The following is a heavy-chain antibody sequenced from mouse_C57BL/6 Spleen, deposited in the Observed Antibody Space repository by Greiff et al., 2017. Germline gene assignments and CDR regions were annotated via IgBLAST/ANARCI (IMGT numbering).Heavy chain of an antibody. V-gene: IGHV1-81*01. J-gene: IGHJ2*01. CDR2: IYPRSGNT. D-gene: IGHD3-2*02. Sequence: VQLQQSGAELARPGASVKLSCKASGYTFTSYGISWVKQRTGQGLEWIGEIYPRSGNTYYNEKFKGKATLTADKSSSTAYMELRSLTSEDSAVYFCAREGTAQAGGYWGQGTTLTVSS. CDR3: AREGTAQAGGY. CDR1: GYTFTSYG.